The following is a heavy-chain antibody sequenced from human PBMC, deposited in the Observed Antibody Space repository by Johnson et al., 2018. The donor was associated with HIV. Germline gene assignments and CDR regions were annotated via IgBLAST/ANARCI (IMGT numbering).Heavy chain of an antibody. CDR1: GFTFDNYA. J-gene: IGHJ3*02. D-gene: IGHD1-26*01. CDR2: ISWNSGSV. CDR3: AKDLGGATEDAFDI. V-gene: IGHV3-9*01. Sequence: VQLVESGGGLVQPDRSLRLSCAASGFTFDNYAMHWVRQAPGKGLEWVSSISWNSGSVRYADAVKGRFTISRDNSKNTLYLHMNSLRAEDTAVYYCAKDLGGATEDAFDIWGQGTMVSVSS.